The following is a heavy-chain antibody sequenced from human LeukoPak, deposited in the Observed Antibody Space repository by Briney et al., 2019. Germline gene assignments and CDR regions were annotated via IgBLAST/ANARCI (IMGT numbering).Heavy chain of an antibody. CDR3: AEDSPLEYSSSYFDY. Sequence: PGGSLRLSCAASGFTFSSYAMSWVRQAPGKGLEWVSAISGSGGSTYYADSVKGRFTISRDNSKNTLYLQMNSLRAEDTAVYYCAEDSPLEYSSSYFDYWGQGTLVTVSS. J-gene: IGHJ4*02. V-gene: IGHV3-23*01. D-gene: IGHD6-6*01. CDR1: GFTFSSYA. CDR2: ISGSGGST.